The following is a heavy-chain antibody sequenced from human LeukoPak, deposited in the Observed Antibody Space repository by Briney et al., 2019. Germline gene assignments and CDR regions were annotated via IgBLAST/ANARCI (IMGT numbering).Heavy chain of an antibody. CDR2: IYYTGTT. D-gene: IGHD5-24*01. J-gene: IGHJ4*02. CDR3: ARDQDGSLDY. CDR1: GGSISSSIYY. V-gene: IGHV4-39*07. Sequence: SETLSLTCTVSGGSISSSIYYWGWIRQPPGKGLEWIGSIYYTGTTYYNPSLKSRVTISVDTSKNQFSLKLSSVTAADTAVYYCARDQDGSLDYWGRGTLVTVSS.